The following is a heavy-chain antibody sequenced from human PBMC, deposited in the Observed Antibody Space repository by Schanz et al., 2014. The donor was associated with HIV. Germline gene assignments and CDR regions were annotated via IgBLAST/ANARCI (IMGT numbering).Heavy chain of an antibody. CDR3: VRDRVGASARYVAFDI. V-gene: IGHV3-30*03. Sequence: QGQLVESGGGVVRPGRSLRLSCTATGFTFNVYGMHWVRQAPGKGLEWVARISPDGDTQHYADSLKGRFTISRDNFKNTLDLQMNSLRAEDTAVYYCVRDRVGASARYVAFDIWGHGTMVTVSS. CDR2: ISPDGDTQ. D-gene: IGHD1-26*01. CDR1: GFTFNVYG. J-gene: IGHJ3*02.